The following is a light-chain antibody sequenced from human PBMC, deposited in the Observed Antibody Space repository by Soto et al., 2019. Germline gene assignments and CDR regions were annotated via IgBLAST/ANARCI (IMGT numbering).Light chain of an antibody. CDR1: QGIRTW. Sequence: DIQMTQSPSSVSASVGDRVTITCRASQGIRTWLAWYQQKPGKAPKLLIYAASNLQSGVPSRFSGSVSGTDFTLTISSLQPEDFATYYCQQANSFLPLTFGGGTKVEIK. J-gene: IGKJ4*01. V-gene: IGKV1-12*01. CDR3: QQANSFLPLT. CDR2: AAS.